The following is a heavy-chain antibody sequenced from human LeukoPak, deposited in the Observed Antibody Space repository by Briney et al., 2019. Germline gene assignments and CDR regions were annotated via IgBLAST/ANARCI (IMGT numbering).Heavy chain of an antibody. CDR2: IIPIFGTA. CDR1: RGTFSSYA. CDR3: AREENSSGWSPA. D-gene: IGHD6-19*01. J-gene: IGHJ5*02. Sequence: SVKVSCKPSRGTFSSYAISWVRQAPGQGLEWMGRIIPIFGTAKYEQKFQGRVTITADESTSTAYMELSSLRSEDTAVYYCAREENSSGWSPAWGQGTLVTVSS. V-gene: IGHV1-69*13.